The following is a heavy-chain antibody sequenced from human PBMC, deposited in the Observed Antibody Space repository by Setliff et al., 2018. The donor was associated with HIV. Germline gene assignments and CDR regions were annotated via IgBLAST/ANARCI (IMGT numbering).Heavy chain of an antibody. Sequence: SVKVSCKASGGTFSSYAISWVRQAPGQGLEWMGGIVPIFDTVNYAENFQGRVTITADESTSTAYMELSSLGSEDTAVYYCAREPRYIFGAHFYYGMDVW. CDR1: GGTFSSYA. V-gene: IGHV1-69*13. CDR2: IVPIFDTV. D-gene: IGHD3-9*01. CDR3: AREPRYIFGAHFYYGMDV. J-gene: IGHJ6*01.